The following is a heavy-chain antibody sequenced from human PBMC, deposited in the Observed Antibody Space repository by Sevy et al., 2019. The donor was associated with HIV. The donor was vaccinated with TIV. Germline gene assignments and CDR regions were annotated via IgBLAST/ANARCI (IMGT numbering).Heavy chain of an antibody. CDR3: VSADTFAVAQPEYHLDS. CDR1: GFAISSYI. J-gene: IGHJ4*02. V-gene: IGHV3-23*01. Sequence: GGSLRLSCGVSGFAISSYIMNWVRQAPGRGLEWVSGVSISGGDTFYADSVRGRFTIARDTTKNTLFLQMNNLRVEDTATYYCVSADTFAVAQPEYHLDSWGQGTLVTVSS. D-gene: IGHD6-6*01. CDR2: VSISGGDT.